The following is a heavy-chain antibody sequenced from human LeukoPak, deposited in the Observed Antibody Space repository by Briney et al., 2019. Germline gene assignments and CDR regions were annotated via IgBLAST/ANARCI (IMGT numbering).Heavy chain of an antibody. CDR1: GFTLSSYS. CDR2: ISSTSDTI. Sequence: PGGSLRLSCAASGFTLSSYSMNWVRQAPGKGLEWVSYISSTSDTIYYGDSVRGRFAISRDNAKNSLYLQMNSLRAEDTAVYYCARDQMVRGVSTDYWGQGTLVTVSS. CDR3: ARDQMVRGVSTDY. D-gene: IGHD3-10*01. J-gene: IGHJ4*02. V-gene: IGHV3-48*04.